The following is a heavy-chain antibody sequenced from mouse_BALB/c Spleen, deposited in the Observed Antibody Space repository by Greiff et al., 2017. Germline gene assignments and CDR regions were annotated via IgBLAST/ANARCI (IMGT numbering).Heavy chain of an antibody. CDR2: IDPSDSET. J-gene: IGHJ2*01. D-gene: IGHD2-10*02. CDR3: ARSGYGNCDY. V-gene: IGHV1S126*01. CDR1: GYSFTSYW. Sequence: QVQLQQSGPQLVRPGASVKISCKASGYSFTSYWMHWVKQRPGQGLEWIGMIDPSDSETRLNQKFKYKATLTVDKSSSTAYMQLSSPTSEDSAVYYCARSGYGNCDYWGQGTTLTVSS.